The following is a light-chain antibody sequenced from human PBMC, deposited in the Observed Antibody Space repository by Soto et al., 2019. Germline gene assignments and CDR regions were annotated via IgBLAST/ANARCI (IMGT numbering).Light chain of an antibody. CDR3: QQRSNWPIT. Sequence: IQLTQSPSSLSASVGDRVTITCRASQDISIYLAWYQQKPGEAPKLLIYAASTLQSGVPSRFSGSGSGTDFTLTISCLQSEDFAVYYCQQRSNWPITFGQGTRLEIK. V-gene: IGKV1-9*01. CDR2: AAS. CDR1: QDISIY. J-gene: IGKJ5*01.